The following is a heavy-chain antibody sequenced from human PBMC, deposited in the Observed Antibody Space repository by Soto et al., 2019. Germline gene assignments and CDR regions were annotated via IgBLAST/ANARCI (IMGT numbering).Heavy chain of an antibody. Sequence: EVKLVESGGGIVQPGGSLRLSCSASGFTFSSYWMHWVRQTPGKGLVWVSRINSDGSRTSYADSAKGRFTISRDNAKNTVYLQMNSLRAEDTAVYYCARGDGDYYDGNGYLGRHWGQGTLVTVSP. CDR1: GFTFSSYW. CDR2: INSDGSRT. CDR3: ARGDGDYYDGNGYLGRH. J-gene: IGHJ4*02. V-gene: IGHV3-74*01. D-gene: IGHD3-22*01.